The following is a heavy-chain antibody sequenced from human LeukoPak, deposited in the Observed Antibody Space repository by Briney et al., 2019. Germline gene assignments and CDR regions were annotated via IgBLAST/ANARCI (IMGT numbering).Heavy chain of an antibody. CDR1: GGTFSSYA. CDR3: AREKTGDFDY. D-gene: IGHD7-27*01. J-gene: IGHJ4*02. CDR2: ISAYNGNT. V-gene: IGHV1-18*01. Sequence: GASVKVSCKASGGTFSSYAISWVRQAPGQGLEWMGWISAYNGNTNYAQKLQGRVTMTTDTSTSTAYMELRSLRSDDTAVYYCAREKTGDFDYWGQGTLVTVSS.